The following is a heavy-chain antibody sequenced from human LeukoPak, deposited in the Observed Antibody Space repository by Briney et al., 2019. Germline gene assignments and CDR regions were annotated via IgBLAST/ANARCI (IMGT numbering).Heavy chain of an antibody. V-gene: IGHV1-2*02. D-gene: IGHD4-17*01. CDR1: GYTFTGYY. CDR3: AREGLPTTWRYYYYMDV. CDR2: INPNSGGT. Sequence: ASVKASCKASGYTFTGYYMHWVRQAPGQGLEWMGWINPNSGGTNYAQKFQGRVTMTRDTSISTAYMELSRLRSDDTAVYYCAREGLPTTWRYYYYMDVWGKGTTVTVSS. J-gene: IGHJ6*03.